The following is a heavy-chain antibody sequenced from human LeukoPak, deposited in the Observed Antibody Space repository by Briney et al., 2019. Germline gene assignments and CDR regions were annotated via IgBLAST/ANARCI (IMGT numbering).Heavy chain of an antibody. CDR1: GYTFTGYY. Sequence: ASVKVSCKASGYTFTGYYMHWVRQAPGQGLEWMGWINPNGGGTNYAQRFQGRVTMTRDTSISTAYMELRRLRFDDTAVYYCARDVWSSNWPQPFDSWGQGSLVTVSS. V-gene: IGHV1-2*02. D-gene: IGHD4-11*01. CDR2: INPNGGGT. CDR3: ARDVWSSNWPQPFDS. J-gene: IGHJ4*02.